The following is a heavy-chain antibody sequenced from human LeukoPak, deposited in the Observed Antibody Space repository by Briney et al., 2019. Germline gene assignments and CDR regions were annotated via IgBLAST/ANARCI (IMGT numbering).Heavy chain of an antibody. CDR1: GYTLTELS. J-gene: IGHJ4*02. D-gene: IGHD3-10*01. V-gene: IGHV1-24*01. CDR2: FDPEDGET. CDR3: ATWSYGSED. Sequence: ASVKVSCKVSGYTLTELSMHWVRQAPGKGLEWMGGFDPEDGETIYAQKFQGRVTMTEDTSTDTAYSLRSEDTAVYYCATWSYGSEDWGQGTLVTVSS.